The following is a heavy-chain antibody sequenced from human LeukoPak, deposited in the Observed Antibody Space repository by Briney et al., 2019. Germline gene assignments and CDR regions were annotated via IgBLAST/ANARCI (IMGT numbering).Heavy chain of an antibody. V-gene: IGHV3-23*01. CDR3: ARGNGDYRLGSVSADY. CDR1: EFTFSSYA. CDR2: ITGSGATT. D-gene: IGHD4-17*01. Sequence: GASLRLSCAASEFTFSSYAMSWVRQAPGKGLEWVSTITGSGATTYYADSAKGRFTISRDTSKNTLYLYLQMNSLRAEDTAVYYCARGNGDYRLGSVSADYWGQGTLVTVSS. J-gene: IGHJ4*02.